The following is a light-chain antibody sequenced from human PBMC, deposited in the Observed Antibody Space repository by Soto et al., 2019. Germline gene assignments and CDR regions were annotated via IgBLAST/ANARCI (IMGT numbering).Light chain of an antibody. CDR2: GAS. V-gene: IGKV3-20*01. CDR3: QQYGSSGT. Sequence: PGERATLSCRASQSVSSYLAWHQQKPGQAPRPLIHGASNRAAGIPDRFSGSGSGTDFTLTISRLEPEDFAVYYCQQYGSSGTFGQGTKVDIK. CDR1: QSVSSY. J-gene: IGKJ1*01.